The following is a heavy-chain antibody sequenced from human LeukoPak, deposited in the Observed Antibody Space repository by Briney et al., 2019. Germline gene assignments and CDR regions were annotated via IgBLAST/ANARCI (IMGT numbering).Heavy chain of an antibody. CDR2: MNPNIGNA. V-gene: IGHV1-8*01. CDR3: ASVNCSGGSCYSLY. Sequence: ASVKVSCKASGYTFTSYDINWVRQATGQGLEWMGWMNPNIGNAGYAQKFQGRVTITRNTSLSTAYMERSSLRSEDTAVYYCASVNCSGGSCYSLYWGQGTLVTVSS. CDR1: GYTFTSYD. D-gene: IGHD2-15*01. J-gene: IGHJ4*02.